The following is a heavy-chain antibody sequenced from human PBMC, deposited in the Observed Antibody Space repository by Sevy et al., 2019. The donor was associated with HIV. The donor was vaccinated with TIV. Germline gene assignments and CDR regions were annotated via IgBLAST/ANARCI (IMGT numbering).Heavy chain of an antibody. Sequence: SETLSLTCTVSGGSISSSSYYWGWIRQPPGQGLEWIGSIYYSGSTYYNPSLKSRVTISVDTSKNQFSLKLSSVTAADTAVYYCARSPLWFGETGGAFDIWGQGTMVTVSS. J-gene: IGHJ3*02. CDR2: IYYSGST. V-gene: IGHV4-39*01. CDR3: ARSPLWFGETGGAFDI. D-gene: IGHD3-10*01. CDR1: GGSISSSSYY.